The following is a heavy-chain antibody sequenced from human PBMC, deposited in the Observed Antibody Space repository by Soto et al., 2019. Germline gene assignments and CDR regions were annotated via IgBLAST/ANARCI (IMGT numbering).Heavy chain of an antibody. D-gene: IGHD6-19*01. V-gene: IGHV1-8*01. Sequence: ASLKVSSTAYGYTFTSYYINCVRQSTWQQLEWMGWMNSNSGNTGYAQKFQGRVTMTRNTSISTAYMELSSLRSEDTAVYYCAREVAVAGTEYYYYYGMDVWGQGTTVTVSS. J-gene: IGHJ6*02. CDR1: GYTFTSYY. CDR2: MNSNSGNT. CDR3: AREVAVAGTEYYYYYGMDV.